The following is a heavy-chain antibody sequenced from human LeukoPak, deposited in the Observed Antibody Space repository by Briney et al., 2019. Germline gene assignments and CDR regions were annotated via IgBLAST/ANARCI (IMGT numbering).Heavy chain of an antibody. V-gene: IGHV3-30*18. CDR3: AKDRGNDYGDYWDYYYGMDV. D-gene: IGHD4-17*01. CDR1: GFTFSSYG. CDR2: ISYDGSNK. Sequence: PGGSLRLSCAASGFTFSSYGMHWVRQAPGKGLEWVAVISYDGSNKYYADSVKGRFTISRDNSKNTLYLQMNSLRAEDTAVYYCAKDRGNDYGDYWDYYYGMDVWSQGTTVTVSS. J-gene: IGHJ6*02.